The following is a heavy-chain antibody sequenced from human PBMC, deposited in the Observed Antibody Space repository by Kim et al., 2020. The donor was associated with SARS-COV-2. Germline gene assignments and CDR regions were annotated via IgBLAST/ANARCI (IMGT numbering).Heavy chain of an antibody. D-gene: IGHD6-19*01. CDR3: ARHGPDSSGSYFQY. Sequence: SETLSLTCTVSGGSISSYYWSWIRQPPGKGLDWIGYIYYSGSTNHNPSLTSRVTLSVDTSKNQFSLKLSSVTAADTAVYYCARHGPDSSGSYFQYWGQGT. CDR2: IYYSGST. V-gene: IGHV4-59*08. CDR1: GGSISSYY. J-gene: IGHJ4*02.